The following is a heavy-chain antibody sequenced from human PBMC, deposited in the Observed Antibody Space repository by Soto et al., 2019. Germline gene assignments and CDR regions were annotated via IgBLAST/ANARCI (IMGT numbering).Heavy chain of an antibody. CDR3: AKGYNYFCYYGMDV. J-gene: IGHJ6*02. V-gene: IGHV3-23*01. CDR1: GFTFSSYA. D-gene: IGHD1-26*01. Sequence: EVQLLESGGGLVQPGGSLRLSCAASGFTFSSYAMSWVRQAPGKGLEWVSAISGSGGSTYYADSVKGRFTISRDNSKNPLYLQMNSLRAEDTAVYYCAKGYNYFCYYGMDVWGQWTTVTVSS. CDR2: ISGSGGST.